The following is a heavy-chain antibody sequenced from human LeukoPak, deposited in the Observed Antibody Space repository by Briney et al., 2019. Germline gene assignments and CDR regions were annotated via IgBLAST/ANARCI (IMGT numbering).Heavy chain of an antibody. J-gene: IGHJ6*03. Sequence: SETLSLTCAVYGGSFSGYYWSWIRQPPGKGLEWIGEINHSGSTNYNPSLKSRVTISVDTSKNQFSLKLSSVTAADTAVYYCARSTVVPRRPGPYYYYMDVWGKGTTVTVSS. CDR1: GGSFSGYY. V-gene: IGHV4-34*01. CDR3: ARSTVVPRRPGPYYYYMDV. CDR2: INHSGST. D-gene: IGHD3-16*02.